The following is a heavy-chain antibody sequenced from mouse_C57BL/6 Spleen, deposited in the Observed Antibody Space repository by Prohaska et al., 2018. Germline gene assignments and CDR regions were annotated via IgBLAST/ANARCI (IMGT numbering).Heavy chain of an antibody. CDR1: GYTLTSYD. Sequence: QVQLQQSGPELVKPGASVKLSCKASGYTLTSYDINWMKQRPGQGLEWIGWSYPRDGSTKYNEKFKGKATLTVDTSSSTAYMELHSLTSEDSAVYFCARYGYGNYVGYFDVWGTGTTVTVSS. J-gene: IGHJ1*03. V-gene: IGHV1-85*01. CDR2: SYPRDGST. CDR3: ARYGYGNYVGYFDV. D-gene: IGHD2-1*01.